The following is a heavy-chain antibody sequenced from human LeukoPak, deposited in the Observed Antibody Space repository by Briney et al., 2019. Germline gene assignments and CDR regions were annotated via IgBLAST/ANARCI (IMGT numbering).Heavy chain of an antibody. V-gene: IGHV4-4*07. CDR1: GGSISSYY. J-gene: IGHJ3*02. CDR2: IYTSGST. CDR3: ARGLYYYDSSGYNDAFDI. Sequence: PSETLSLTCTVSGGSISSYYWSWIRQPAGKGLEWIGRIYTSGSTNYNPSLKSRVTMSVDTSKNQFSLKLSSVTAADTAVYYCARGLYYYDSSGYNDAFDIWGQGTMVTVSS. D-gene: IGHD3-22*01.